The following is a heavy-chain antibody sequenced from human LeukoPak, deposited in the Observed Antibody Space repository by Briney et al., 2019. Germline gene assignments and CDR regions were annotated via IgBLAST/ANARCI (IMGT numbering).Heavy chain of an antibody. J-gene: IGHJ3*02. CDR3: ARVGAPKSDAFDI. CDR2: INPNSGGT. Sequence: ASVKVSCKASGYTFTGYYMHWVRQAPGQGLDWMGWINPNSGGTNYAQKFQGRVTMTRDTSISTAYMELSRLRSDDTAVYYCARVGAPKSDAFDIWGQGTMVTVSS. V-gene: IGHV1-2*02. D-gene: IGHD1-26*01. CDR1: GYTFTGYY.